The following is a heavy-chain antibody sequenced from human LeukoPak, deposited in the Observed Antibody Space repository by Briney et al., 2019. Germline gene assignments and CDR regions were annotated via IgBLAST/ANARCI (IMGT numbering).Heavy chain of an antibody. CDR2: INPNGGFT. D-gene: IGHD2-15*01. CDR1: GYSFSTHW. CDR3: ARVASGGPWNYYYYMDV. Sequence: ASVKVSCKASGYSFSTHWMHWVRQAPGQGLEWMGIINPNGGFTSYAQNFQGRVTVTRDLSTSTVHMELSRLRSDDTAVYYCARVASGGPWNYYYYMDVWGKGTTVTVSS. V-gene: IGHV1-46*01. J-gene: IGHJ6*03.